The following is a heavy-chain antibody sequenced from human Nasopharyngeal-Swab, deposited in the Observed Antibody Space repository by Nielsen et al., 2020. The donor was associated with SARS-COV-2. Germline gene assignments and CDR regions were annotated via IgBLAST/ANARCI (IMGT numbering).Heavy chain of an antibody. J-gene: IGHJ4*02. Sequence: GESLKISCAASGFIFSASAIHWVRQASGKGLEWVGRIGDKDHNYATTYGASVQGRFTISRDDSQNTAFLQMDSLKTEDTALYYCTTDFYFDYWGQGTLVTVSS. CDR2: IGDKDHNYAT. CDR3: TTDFYFDY. CDR1: GFIFSASA. V-gene: IGHV3-73*01.